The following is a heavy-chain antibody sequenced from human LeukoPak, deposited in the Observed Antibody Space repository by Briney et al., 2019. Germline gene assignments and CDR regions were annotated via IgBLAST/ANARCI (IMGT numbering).Heavy chain of an antibody. Sequence: SETLSLTCTVSGGSISSSSYYWGWIRQPPGKGLEWIGSIYYSGSTYYNPSLKSRVTISVDTSKNQFSLKLSSVTAADTAVYYCARVGYYDSSGYYYYYYMDVWGKGTTVTVS. D-gene: IGHD3-22*01. CDR1: GGSISSSSYY. CDR3: ARVGYYDSSGYYYYYYMDV. J-gene: IGHJ6*03. V-gene: IGHV4-39*07. CDR2: IYYSGST.